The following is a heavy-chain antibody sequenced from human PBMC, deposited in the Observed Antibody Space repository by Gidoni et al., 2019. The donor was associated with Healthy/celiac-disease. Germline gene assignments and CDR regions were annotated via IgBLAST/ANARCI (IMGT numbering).Heavy chain of an antibody. Sequence: EVQLLESGGGLVQPGGSLRLSCAASGFTFSSYAMSWVRQAPGKGLEWVSAISGSGGSTYYADSVKGRFTISRDNSKNTLYLQMNSLRAEDTAVYYCAKVELWFGELLRTPYYFDYWGQGTLVTVSS. CDR3: AKVELWFGELLRTPYYFDY. D-gene: IGHD3-10*01. CDR2: ISGSGGST. J-gene: IGHJ4*02. V-gene: IGHV3-23*01. CDR1: GFTFSSYA.